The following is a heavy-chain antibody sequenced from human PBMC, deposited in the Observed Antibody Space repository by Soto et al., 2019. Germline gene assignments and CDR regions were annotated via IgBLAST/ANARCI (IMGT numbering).Heavy chain of an antibody. J-gene: IGHJ4*02. CDR2: IYYSGST. D-gene: IGHD3-22*01. CDR3: VRVGYFDSSGYPYFDY. V-gene: IGHV4-30-4*01. CDR1: GGSIXXXXXX. Sequence: QVQLQESGPGLVKPSQTLSLTCTVSGGSIXXXXXXXXXXXXXXXXXXXXMGYIYYSGSTYYNPSLKSRVTISVDTSKNQFSLKLSSVTAADTAVYYCVRVGYFDSSGYPYFDYWGQGTLVTVSS.